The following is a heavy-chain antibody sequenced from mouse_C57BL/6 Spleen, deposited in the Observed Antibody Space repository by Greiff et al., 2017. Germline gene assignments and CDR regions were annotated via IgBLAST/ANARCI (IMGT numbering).Heavy chain of an antibody. D-gene: IGHD1-1*01. J-gene: IGHJ2*01. V-gene: IGHV1-54*01. CDR3: AREGYYYGSSPYFDY. CDR1: GYAFTNYL. Sequence: QVQLQQSGAELVRPGTSVKVSCKASGYAFTNYLIEWVKQRPGQGLEWIGVINPGSGGTNYNEKFKSKATLTVDKSSSTAYMQLSSLTSEDSAVYYCAREGYYYGSSPYFDYWGQGTTLTVSS. CDR2: INPGSGGT.